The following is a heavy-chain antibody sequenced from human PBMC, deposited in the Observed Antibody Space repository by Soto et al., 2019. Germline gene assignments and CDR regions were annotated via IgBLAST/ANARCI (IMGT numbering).Heavy chain of an antibody. CDR1: GYTFTSYG. V-gene: IGHV1-18*01. CDR2: ISAYNGNT. Sequence: QVQLVQSGAEVKNPGASVKVSCKASGYTFTSYGISWVRQAPGQGLEWMGWISAYNGNTNYAQKLQGRVTMTTDTSTSTAYMELRSLRSADTAVYYCARRMYSSSWYPSPRDFDNGMDVWGQGTTVTVSS. J-gene: IGHJ6*02. CDR3: ARRMYSSSWYPSPRDFDNGMDV. D-gene: IGHD6-13*01.